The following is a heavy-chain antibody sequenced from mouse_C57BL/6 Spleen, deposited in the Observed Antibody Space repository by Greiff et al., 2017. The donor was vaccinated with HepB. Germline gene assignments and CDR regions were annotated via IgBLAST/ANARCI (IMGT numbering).Heavy chain of an antibody. Sequence: VQLQQSDAELVKPGASVKISCAVSGYTFTDHTIPWMRQRPEQGREWIGYIYHWDGSTKYDENFTGRFTFTTDKSTSTAYMQLNSLTSEDSAVYFCARSGLVVAPDYWGQGTTLTVSS. J-gene: IGHJ2*01. V-gene: IGHV1-78*01. CDR3: ARSGLVVAPDY. CDR2: IYHWDGST. D-gene: IGHD1-3*01. CDR1: GYTFTDHT.